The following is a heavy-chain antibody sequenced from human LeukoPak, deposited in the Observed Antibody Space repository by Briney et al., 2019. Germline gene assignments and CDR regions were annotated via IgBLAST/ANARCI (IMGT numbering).Heavy chain of an antibody. D-gene: IGHD3-22*01. CDR3: ARENYDSSGYYTNWFDP. V-gene: IGHV4-59*01. CDR1: GVSISSYY. CDR2: IYYSGST. Sequence: SETLSLTCTVSGVSISSYYWSWIRQPPGKGLEWVGYIYYSGSTNYNPSLKSRVTISVDTSKNQFSLKLSSVTAADTAVYYCARENYDSSGYYTNWFDPWGQGTLVTVSS. J-gene: IGHJ5*02.